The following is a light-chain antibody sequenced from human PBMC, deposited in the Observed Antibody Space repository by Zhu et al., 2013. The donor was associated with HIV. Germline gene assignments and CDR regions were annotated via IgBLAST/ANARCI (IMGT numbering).Light chain of an antibody. V-gene: IGKV3-20*01. CDR1: QSVGNNF. CDR3: QQSGGYPLT. Sequence: DIVLTQSPGTLSLSPGERATLSCRASQSVGNNFLAWYQHKPGQAPRLLAMWHPTTADLVSPTPRFSGSRSGTEFTLTISSLQPEDFAVYYCQQSGGYPLTFGPGTKLDVE. CDR2: WHP. J-gene: IGKJ3*01.